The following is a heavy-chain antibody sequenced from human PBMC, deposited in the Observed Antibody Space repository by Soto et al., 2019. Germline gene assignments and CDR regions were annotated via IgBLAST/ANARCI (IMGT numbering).Heavy chain of an antibody. D-gene: IGHD1-7*01. CDR3: ARVDQKARTTWGMDV. J-gene: IGHJ6*02. V-gene: IGHV4-39*01. CDR2: IYYSGST. CDR1: GGSISSSSYY. Sequence: SETLSLTCTVSGGSISSSSYYWGWIRQPPGKGLEWIGSIYYSGSTYYNPSLKSRVTISVDTSKNQFSLKLSSVTAADTAVYYCARVDQKARTTWGMDVWGQGTTVTIS.